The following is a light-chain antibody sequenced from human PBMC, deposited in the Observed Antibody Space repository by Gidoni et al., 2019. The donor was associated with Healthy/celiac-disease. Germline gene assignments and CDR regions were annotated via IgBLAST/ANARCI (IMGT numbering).Light chain of an antibody. V-gene: IGKV3-11*01. CDR1: QSVSSY. J-gene: IGKJ4*01. Sequence: EIVLTQSPATLSLSPGERATLSCRASQSVSSYLAWYQQTPGQAPSLLIYDASNRATGIPARFSGSGSGTDFTLTISSLEPEDFAVYFCQQRSNWPPLTFGGXTKVEVK. CDR2: DAS. CDR3: QQRSNWPPLT.